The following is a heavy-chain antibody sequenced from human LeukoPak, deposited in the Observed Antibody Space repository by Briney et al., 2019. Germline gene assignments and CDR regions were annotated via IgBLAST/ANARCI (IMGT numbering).Heavy chain of an antibody. V-gene: IGHV1-69*13. CDR2: IIPIFGTA. CDR1: GGTFSSYA. CDR3: ASRDGYNSGTFDY. Sequence: SVKVSCKASGGTFSSYAISWVRQAPGQGLEWMGGIIPIFGTANYAQKFQGRVTITADESTSTAYMELSGLRSEDTAVYYCASRDGYNSGTFDYWGQGTLVTVSS. D-gene: IGHD5-24*01. J-gene: IGHJ4*02.